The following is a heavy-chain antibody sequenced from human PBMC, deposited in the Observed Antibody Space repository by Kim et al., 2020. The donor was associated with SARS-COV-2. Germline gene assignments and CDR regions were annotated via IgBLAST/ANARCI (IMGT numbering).Heavy chain of an antibody. CDR3: TRDRYFDWVFGYYGM. CDR2: IRSKANGGTT. J-gene: IGHJ6*01. D-gene: IGHD3-9*01. Sequence: GGSLRLSCTASGFTFGDYAMSWVRQAPGKGLEWVGFIRSKANGGTTEYAASVKGRFTISSDDSKSIAHLQMNSPKTEDTDVYYCTRDRYFDWVFGYYGM. V-gene: IGHV3-49*04. CDR1: GFTFGDYA.